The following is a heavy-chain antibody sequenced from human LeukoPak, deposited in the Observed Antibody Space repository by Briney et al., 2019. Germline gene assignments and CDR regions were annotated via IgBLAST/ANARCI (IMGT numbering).Heavy chain of an antibody. V-gene: IGHV3-23*01. CDR3: AKDATAVIGTVYMDV. J-gene: IGHJ6*03. CDR2: ISGLGGST. CDR1: GFTYDTYG. Sequence: GGSLRLSCVASGFTYDTYGMHWVRQSPGKGLEWVAGISGLGGSTSYADSVKGRFTISRDNSKNTLYLQMHSLRAEDTAVYYCAKDATAVIGTVYMDVWGKGTTVTISS. D-gene: IGHD4-11*01.